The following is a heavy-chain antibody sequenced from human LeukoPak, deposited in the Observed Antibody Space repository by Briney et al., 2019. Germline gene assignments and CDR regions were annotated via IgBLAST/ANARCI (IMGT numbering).Heavy chain of an antibody. J-gene: IGHJ5*02. D-gene: IGHD2-8*01. V-gene: IGHV3-74*01. CDR2: IIGDGTRT. Sequence: GGSLRLSCAASGFSLSYYWMHWVRQGSGKGPVWVSRIIGDGTRTDYADSVKGRFTISRDNAKSTLYLQMNSLTVEDTAVYCCLRVDDTDGHNWFDPWGQGTLVTVSS. CDR1: GFSLSYYW. CDR3: LRVDDTDGHNWFDP.